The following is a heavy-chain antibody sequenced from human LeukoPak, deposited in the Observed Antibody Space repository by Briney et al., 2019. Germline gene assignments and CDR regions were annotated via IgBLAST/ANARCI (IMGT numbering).Heavy chain of an antibody. D-gene: IGHD3-22*01. V-gene: IGHV4-59*08. CDR3: ARLHYDSSGYYYFDY. J-gene: IGHJ4*02. CDR2: IFYSGIT. Sequence: SETLSLTCTVSGGSISSDYWSWIRQPPGKGLEWIGYIFYSGITNYNPSLKSRVTISVDTSKNQFSLKPSSVTAADTAVYYCARLHYDSSGYYYFDYWGQGTLVTVSS. CDR1: GGSISSDY.